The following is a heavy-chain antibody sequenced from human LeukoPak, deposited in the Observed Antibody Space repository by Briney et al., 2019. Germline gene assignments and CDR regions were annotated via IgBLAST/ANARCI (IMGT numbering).Heavy chain of an antibody. CDR2: ISTSGGST. D-gene: IGHD3-22*01. Sequence: GGSLRLSCAASGFTFSSYAMSWVRQAPGKGLEWVSGISTSGGSTYFADSVKGRFTISRDNSKNSLYLQMNSLRAEDTAVYYCAAYYYDSSGYYDYWGQGTLVTVSS. V-gene: IGHV3-23*01. CDR3: AAYYYDSSGYYDY. J-gene: IGHJ4*02. CDR1: GFTFSSYA.